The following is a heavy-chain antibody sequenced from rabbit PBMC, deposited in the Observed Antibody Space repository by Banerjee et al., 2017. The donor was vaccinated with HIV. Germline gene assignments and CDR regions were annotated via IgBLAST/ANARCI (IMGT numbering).Heavy chain of an antibody. V-gene: IGHV1S45*01. CDR3: ARSHDSTVTAYQL. CDR1: GFSFSSGQD. J-gene: IGHJ4*01. Sequence: QEQLEESGGDLVKPEGSLTLTCTASGFSFSSGQDMCWVRQAPGKGLEWIGCIYPGSGSTYYASWAKGRFTGSKTSSTTVTLQMTSLTAADTATYFCARSHDSTVTAYQLWGPGTLVTVS. D-gene: IGHD3-1*01. CDR2: IYPGSGST.